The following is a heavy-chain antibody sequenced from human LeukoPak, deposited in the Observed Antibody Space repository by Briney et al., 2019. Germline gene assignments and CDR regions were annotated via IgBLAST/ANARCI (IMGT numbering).Heavy chain of an antibody. Sequence: GGSLRLSCAASGFTFSSYDMHWVRQAPGKGLEYASAISSNGGSTYYANSVKGRFTISRDNSKNTLYLQMGSLSAEDMAVYYCARWTLYDGNPCLDYWGQGTLVTVAS. CDR1: GFTFSSYD. J-gene: IGHJ4*02. CDR2: ISSNGGST. D-gene: IGHD4-23*01. CDR3: ARWTLYDGNPCLDY. V-gene: IGHV3-64*01.